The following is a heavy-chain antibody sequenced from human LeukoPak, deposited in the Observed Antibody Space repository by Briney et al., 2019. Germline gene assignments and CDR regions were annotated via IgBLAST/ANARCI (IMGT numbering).Heavy chain of an antibody. V-gene: IGHV3-64D*06. D-gene: IGHD5-24*01. CDR2: ISYTGGTT. J-gene: IGHJ4*02. CDR3: VQRGDAYNV. CDR1: GFTFSSYS. Sequence: GGSLRLSCSASGFTFSSYSMHWVRQAPGKGLEYVSAISYTGGTTYYADSVKSRFTISRDDSKNTPYLQMSSLRAEDTAVYYCVQRGDAYNVWGQGTMVTVSS.